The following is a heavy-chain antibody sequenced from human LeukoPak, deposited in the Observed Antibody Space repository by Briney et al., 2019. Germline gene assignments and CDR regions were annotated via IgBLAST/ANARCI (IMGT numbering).Heavy chain of an antibody. Sequence: ASVKVSCKASGYTFTGYYMHWVRQAPGQGLEWMGWINPNSGGTNYAQKFQGWVTMTRDTSISTAYMELSRLRSDDTAVYYCARVTILVATGTDWFDPWGQGTLVTVSS. CDR2: INPNSGGT. J-gene: IGHJ5*02. D-gene: IGHD2-8*02. V-gene: IGHV1-2*04. CDR3: ARVTILVATGTDWFDP. CDR1: GYTFTGYY.